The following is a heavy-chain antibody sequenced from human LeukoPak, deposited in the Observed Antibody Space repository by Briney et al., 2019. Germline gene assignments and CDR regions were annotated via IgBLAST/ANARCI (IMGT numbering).Heavy chain of an antibody. J-gene: IGHJ4*02. CDR1: GFSLSNAW. V-gene: IGHV3-15*01. D-gene: IGHD3-10*02. Sequence: PGGSLRLSCAASGFSLSNAWMSWVRQAPGKGLERVRRIKTKTDGGTIEYAAPVTGRFTISRDNSKNTLYLQMHTLTAEDTAIYYCSKGRSMLGELSGDYWGQGTLVTVSS. CDR3: SKGRSMLGELSGDY. CDR2: IKTKTDGGTI.